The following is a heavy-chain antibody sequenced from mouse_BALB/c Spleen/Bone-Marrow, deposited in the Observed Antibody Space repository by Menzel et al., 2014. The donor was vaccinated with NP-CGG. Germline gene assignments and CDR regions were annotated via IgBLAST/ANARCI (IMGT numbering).Heavy chain of an antibody. CDR1: GFDFSRYW. CDR3: ARQGYYGYSDY. CDR2: INPDSSTI. J-gene: IGHJ2*01. Sequence: DVHLVESGGGLVQPGGSLKLSCAASGFDFSRYWMSWVRQAPGKGLEWIGEINPDSSTINYTPSLEDKFIISRDNAKNTLYLRMSKVRSEDTALYYCARQGYYGYSDYWGQGTTLTVSS. D-gene: IGHD1-2*01. V-gene: IGHV4-1*02.